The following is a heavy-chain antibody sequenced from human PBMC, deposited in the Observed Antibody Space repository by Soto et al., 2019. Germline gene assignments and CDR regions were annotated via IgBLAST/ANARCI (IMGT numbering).Heavy chain of an antibody. J-gene: IGHJ6*02. CDR2: IYPGDSDT. CDR1: GYSLTSYW. V-gene: IGHV5-51*01. CDR3: ARAITIFGVVPDYYGMDV. D-gene: IGHD3-3*01. Sequence: GASLKISCKCSGYSLTSYWIGWVRQMPGKGLEWMGIIYPGDSDTRYSPSFQGQVTISADKSISTAYLQWSSLKASDTAMYYCARAITIFGVVPDYYGMDVWGQGTTVTVSS.